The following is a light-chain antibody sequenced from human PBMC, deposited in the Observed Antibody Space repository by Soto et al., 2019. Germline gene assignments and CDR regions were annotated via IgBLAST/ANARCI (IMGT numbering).Light chain of an antibody. J-gene: IGLJ2*01. CDR1: SSDVGGYKY. V-gene: IGLV2-8*01. CDR2: EVS. CDR3: SSYAGSNNWL. Sequence: QTVLTQPPSESGSLGQSVTISCTGTSSDVGGYKYVSWYQQHPGKAPKLMIYEVSKRPSGVPDRLSGSKSGNTASLTVSGLQAEDEADYYCSSYAGSNNWLFGGGTKVTVL.